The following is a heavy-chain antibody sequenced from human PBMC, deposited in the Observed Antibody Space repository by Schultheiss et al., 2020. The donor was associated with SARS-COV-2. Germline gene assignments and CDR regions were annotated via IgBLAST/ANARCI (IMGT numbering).Heavy chain of an antibody. V-gene: IGHV4-39*07. Sequence: SETLSLTCTVSGGSISSGGYYWSWIRQPPGKGLEWIGEINHSGRTNYNPSLKSRVTISVDTSKNQFSLKLSSVTAADTAVYYCARGIAVAGTGNYYYYYYMDVWGKGTTVTVSS. CDR3: ARGIAVAGTGNYYYYYYMDV. CDR1: GGSISSGGYY. J-gene: IGHJ6*03. CDR2: INHSGRT. D-gene: IGHD6-19*01.